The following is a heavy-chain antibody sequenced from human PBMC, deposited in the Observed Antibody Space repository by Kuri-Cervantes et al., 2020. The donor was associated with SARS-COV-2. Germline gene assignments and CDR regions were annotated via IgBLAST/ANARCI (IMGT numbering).Heavy chain of an antibody. V-gene: IGHV4-39*01. D-gene: IGHD3-22*01. CDR1: GGSISSSSYY. CDR3: ARLNYDSSGYYADY. J-gene: IGHJ4*02. CDR2: IYYSGST. Sequence: SETLSLTCTVSGGSISSSSYYWGWLRQPPGKGLEWIGSIYYSGSTYYNPSLKSRVTISVDTSKNQFSLKLSSVTAADTAVYYCARLNYDSSGYYADYWGRGTLVTVSS.